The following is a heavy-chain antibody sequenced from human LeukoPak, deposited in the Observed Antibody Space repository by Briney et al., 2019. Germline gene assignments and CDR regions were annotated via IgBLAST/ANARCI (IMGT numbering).Heavy chain of an antibody. CDR3: ARSIVIVPAATWNYYYYGMDV. D-gene: IGHD2-2*01. J-gene: IGHJ6*02. V-gene: IGHV1-69*01. CDR2: IIPIFGTA. Sequence: RASVKVSCKASGGTFSSYAISWVRQAPGQGLEWMGGIIPIFGTANYAQKFQGRVTITADESTSTAYMELSSLRSEDTAVYYCARSIVIVPAATWNYYYYGMDVWGQGTTVTVSS. CDR1: GGTFSSYA.